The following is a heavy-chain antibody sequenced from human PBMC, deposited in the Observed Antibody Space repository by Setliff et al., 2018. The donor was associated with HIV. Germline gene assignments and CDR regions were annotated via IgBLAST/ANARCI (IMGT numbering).Heavy chain of an antibody. D-gene: IGHD6-13*01. Sequence: SETLSLTCTVSGGSISSYYWSWIRQPPGEGLEWIGYIFYSGSTNYNPSLKSRVTISVDTSQNQFSLKLNSVTAADTAVYYCARRGIAAAGSDSWGQGTLVTVSS. CDR1: GGSISSYY. J-gene: IGHJ4*02. V-gene: IGHV4-59*08. CDR3: ARRGIAAAGSDS. CDR2: IFYSGST.